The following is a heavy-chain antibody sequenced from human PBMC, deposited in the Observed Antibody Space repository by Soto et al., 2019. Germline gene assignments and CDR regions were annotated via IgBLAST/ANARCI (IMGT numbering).Heavy chain of an antibody. CDR2: ISSSSSYI. CDR3: ARIETYCTSTSCSYFDY. Sequence: GGSLRLSCVVSGFAFSSYSMNWVRQAPGKGLEWVSSISSSSSYIYYADSLKGRFTISRDNAKNSLYLQMNSLRAEDTAVYYCARIETYCTSTSCSYFDYWGQGTLVTVS. J-gene: IGHJ4*02. D-gene: IGHD2-2*01. CDR1: GFAFSSYS. V-gene: IGHV3-21*01.